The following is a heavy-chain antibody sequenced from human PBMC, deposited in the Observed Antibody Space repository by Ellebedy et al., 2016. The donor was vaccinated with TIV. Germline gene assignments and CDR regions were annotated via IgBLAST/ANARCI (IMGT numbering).Heavy chain of an antibody. J-gene: IGHJ4*02. CDR2: ISAYNGNT. CDR1: GYTFTSYG. V-gene: IGHV1-18*01. Sequence: ASVKVSCKASGYTFTSYGISWVRQAPGQGLEWMGWISAYNGNTNYAQKLQGRVTMTTDTSTSTAYMELRSLRSDDTAVYYCARDGGYDSSGYPFDYWGQGTLVTVSS. CDR3: ARDGGYDSSGYPFDY. D-gene: IGHD3-22*01.